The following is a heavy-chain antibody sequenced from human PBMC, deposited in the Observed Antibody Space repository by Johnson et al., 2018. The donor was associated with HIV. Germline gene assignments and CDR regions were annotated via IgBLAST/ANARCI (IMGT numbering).Heavy chain of an antibody. J-gene: IGHJ3*02. V-gene: IGHV3-13*01. CDR2: IGTAGDT. Sequence: VQLVESGGGLVQPGGSLRLSCAASGFTFSSYDMHWVRQATGKGLEWVSAIGTAGDTYYPGSVKGRFTISRDNSKNTLYLQMNSLRAEDTAVYYCAKDRDLNYDFWSGSDDAFDIWGQGTMVTVSS. D-gene: IGHD3-3*01. CDR1: GFTFSSYD. CDR3: AKDRDLNYDFWSGSDDAFDI.